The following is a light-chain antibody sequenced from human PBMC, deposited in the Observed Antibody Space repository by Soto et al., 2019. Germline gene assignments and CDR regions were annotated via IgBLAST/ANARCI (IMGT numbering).Light chain of an antibody. V-gene: IGLV2-8*01. CDR3: SSYAGNNNVV. J-gene: IGLJ2*01. CDR2: EVS. Sequence: QSALTQPPSASGSPGQSVTISCTGTSSDVGDYKFVSWYQQHPGKAPKLLIYEVSRRPSGVPDRFSGSKSGNTASLTVSGLQAEDEAVYYCSSYAGNNNVVFGGGTKLTVL. CDR1: SSDVGDYKF.